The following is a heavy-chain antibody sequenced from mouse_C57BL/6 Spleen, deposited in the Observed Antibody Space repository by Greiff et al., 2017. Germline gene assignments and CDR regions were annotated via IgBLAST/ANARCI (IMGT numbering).Heavy chain of an antibody. Sequence: QVQLQQPGAELVKPGASVKLSCKASGYTFTSYWMHWVKQRPGQGLEWIGMIHPNSGSTNYNEKFKSKATLTVDKSSSTAYMQLSSLTSEDSAVYYCARDGYGSSPYYFGYWGQGTTLTGSS. CDR2: IHPNSGST. V-gene: IGHV1-64*01. J-gene: IGHJ2*01. CDR3: ARDGYGSSPYYFGY. CDR1: GYTFTSYW. D-gene: IGHD1-1*01.